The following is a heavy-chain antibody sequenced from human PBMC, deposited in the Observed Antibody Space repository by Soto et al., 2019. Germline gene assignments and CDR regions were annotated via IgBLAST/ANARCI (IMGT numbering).Heavy chain of an antibody. CDR2: LYDVDGS. V-gene: IGHV3-53*01. D-gene: IGHD6-25*01. CDR1: GLTVSGKKY. J-gene: IGHJ3*02. Sequence: GGSLRLSCAAFGLTVSGKKYVAWVRQAPGKGLEWVSALYDVDGSFYADSVKGRFTTSSDGSRNTVYLQMNSLTTEDTAVYFCARDRSDSSRADSFDIRGQGTMVTVSS. CDR3: ARDRSDSSRADSFDI.